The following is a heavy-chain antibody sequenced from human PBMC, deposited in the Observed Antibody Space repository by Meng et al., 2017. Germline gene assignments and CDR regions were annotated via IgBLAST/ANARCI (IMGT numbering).Heavy chain of an antibody. CDR2: IYPGDSDT. CDR1: GYSFTSYW. Sequence: GGSLRLSCKGSGYSFTSYWIGWVRQMPGKGLEWMGIIYPGDSDTRYSPSFQGQVTISADKSISTAYLQWSSLKASDTAMYYCARRGEQRYYYYGIDVWGQGTTVTVSS. D-gene: IGHD4-17*01. CDR3: ARRGEQRYYYYGIDV. J-gene: IGHJ6*02. V-gene: IGHV5-51*01.